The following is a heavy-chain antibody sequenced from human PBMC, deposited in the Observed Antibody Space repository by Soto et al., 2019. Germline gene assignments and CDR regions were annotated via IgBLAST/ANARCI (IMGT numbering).Heavy chain of an antibody. D-gene: IGHD6-13*01. Sequence: SETLSLTCAVYGGSFSGYYWSWIRQPPGKGLEWTGEINHSGSTNYNPSLKSRVTISVDTSKNQFSLKLSSVTAADTAVYYCARTYSSSWYDWYYYYGMDVWGQGTTVTVSS. CDR1: GGSFSGYY. CDR3: ARTYSSSWYDWYYYYGMDV. CDR2: INHSGST. V-gene: IGHV4-34*01. J-gene: IGHJ6*02.